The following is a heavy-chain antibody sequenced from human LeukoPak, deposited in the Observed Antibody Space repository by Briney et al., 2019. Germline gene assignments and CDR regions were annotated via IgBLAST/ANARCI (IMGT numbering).Heavy chain of an antibody. D-gene: IGHD1-26*01. Sequence: GESLKISCQVSGYTFTSHWISWVRQMSGKGLEWMGKIDPSDSYTKYSPSFQGHVTISTDKSITTAYLQWSSLKASDTAIYYCARHVGITSASDYWGQGTLVTVSS. CDR1: GYTFTSHW. CDR2: IDPSDSYT. CDR3: ARHVGITSASDY. J-gene: IGHJ4*02. V-gene: IGHV5-10-1*01.